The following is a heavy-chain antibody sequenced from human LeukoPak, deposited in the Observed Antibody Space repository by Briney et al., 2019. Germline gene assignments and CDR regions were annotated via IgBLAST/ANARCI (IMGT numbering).Heavy chain of an antibody. Sequence: PGGSLRLSCAASGFTFSNYEFNWVRQAPGKGLXWXXYISGGGDTTYYADSVKGRFTISRDNARNSLYLQMNSLRVEDTAVYYCARETAGCGGDCHDYWGQGTLVTVSS. D-gene: IGHD2-21*02. V-gene: IGHV3-48*03. J-gene: IGHJ4*02. CDR2: ISGGGDTT. CDR3: ARETAGCGGDCHDY. CDR1: GFTFSNYE.